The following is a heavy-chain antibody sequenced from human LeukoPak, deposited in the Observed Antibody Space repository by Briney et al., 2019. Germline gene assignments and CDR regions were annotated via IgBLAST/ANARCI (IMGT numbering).Heavy chain of an antibody. V-gene: IGHV3-15*01. CDR3: TTDYYDYVWGSYRPDY. J-gene: IGHJ4*02. CDR2: IKSKTDGETT. Sequence: PGGSLRLSCAASGLTFSNAWMSWVRQAPGQGLEWVARIKSKTDGETTDYAAPVKGRFTISRDDSKNTLYLQMNSLKTEDTAVYYCTTDYYDYVWGSYRPDYWGQGTLVTVSS. D-gene: IGHD3-16*02. CDR1: GLTFSNAW.